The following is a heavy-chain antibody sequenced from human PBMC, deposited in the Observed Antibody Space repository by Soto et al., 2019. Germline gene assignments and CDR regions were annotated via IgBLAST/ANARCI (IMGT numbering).Heavy chain of an antibody. J-gene: IGHJ3*02. V-gene: IGHV3-30-3*01. CDR2: ISYDGSNK. CDR1: GFTFSSYA. CDR3: ARSREGFNAFDI. Sequence: GGSLRLSCAASGFTFSSYAMHWARQAPGKGLEWVAVISYDGSNKYYADSVKGRFTISRDNSKNTLYLQMNSLRAEDTAVYHCARSREGFNAFDIWGQGTMVTVSS.